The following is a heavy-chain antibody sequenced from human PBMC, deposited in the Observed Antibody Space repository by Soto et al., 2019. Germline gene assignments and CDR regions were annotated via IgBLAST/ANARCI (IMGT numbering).Heavy chain of an antibody. CDR1: GFSLSTSGMC. D-gene: IGHD3-10*01. J-gene: IGHJ6*03. V-gene: IGHV2-70*11. CDR3: ARILRYYYGSGSYSYYYYMDV. CDR2: IDWDDDK. Sequence: SGPTLVNPTQTLTLTCTFSGFSLSTSGMCVSWIRQPPGKALEWLARIDWDDDKYYSTSLKTRLTISKDTSKNQVVLTMTNMDPVDTATYYFARILRYYYGSGSYSYYYYMDVWGKGTTVTVSS.